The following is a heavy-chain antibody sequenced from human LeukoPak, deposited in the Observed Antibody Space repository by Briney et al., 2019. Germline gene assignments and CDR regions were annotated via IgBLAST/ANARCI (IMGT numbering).Heavy chain of an antibody. CDR3: ARGGRGS. Sequence: PGGSLRLSCAASGFNFDEYGMIWVRLGLGKGLEWVSGINWNGDSTGYADSVKGRFTISRDNAKNSLYLQMNSLRAEDTALYYCARGGRGSWGQGTPVTVSS. CDR1: GFNFDEYG. V-gene: IGHV3-20*04. J-gene: IGHJ4*02. CDR2: INWNGDST. D-gene: IGHD5-12*01.